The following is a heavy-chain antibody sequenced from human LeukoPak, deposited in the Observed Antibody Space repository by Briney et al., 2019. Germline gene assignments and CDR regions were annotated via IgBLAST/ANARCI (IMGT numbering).Heavy chain of an antibody. V-gene: IGHV3-23*01. J-gene: IGHJ6*02. CDR3: ASGYCSSTSCLYYYYYGMDV. Sequence: GGSLRLSCAASGFTFSNYAMSWVRQAPGKGLEWVSTISGSGGSTYYADSVKGRFTISRDNSKNTLYLQMNSLRAEDTAVYYCASGYCSSTSCLYYYYYGMDVWGQGTTVTVSS. D-gene: IGHD2-2*01. CDR1: GFTFSNYA. CDR2: ISGSGGST.